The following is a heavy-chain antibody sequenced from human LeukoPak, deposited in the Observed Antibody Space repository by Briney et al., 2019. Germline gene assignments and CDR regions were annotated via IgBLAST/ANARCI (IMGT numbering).Heavy chain of an antibody. V-gene: IGHV1-2*02. CDR2: INPNSGGT. CDR1: GYTFTGYY. Sequence: GASVKVSCKASGYTFTGYYMHWVRQAPGQGLELMGWINPNSGGTNYAQKFQGRVTMTRDTSISTAYMELSRLRSDDTAVYYCARSPRQYCGGDCYSGGDYWGQGTLVTVSS. CDR3: ARSPRQYCGGDCYSGGDY. D-gene: IGHD2-21*02. J-gene: IGHJ4*02.